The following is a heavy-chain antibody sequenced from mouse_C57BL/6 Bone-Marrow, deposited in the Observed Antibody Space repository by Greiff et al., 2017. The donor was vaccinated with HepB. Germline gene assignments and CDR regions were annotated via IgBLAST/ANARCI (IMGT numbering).Heavy chain of an antibody. CDR3: ASPLLWSDY. V-gene: IGHV1-82*01. J-gene: IGHJ2*01. CDR2: IYPGDGDT. D-gene: IGHD2-1*01. Sequence: QVQLQQPGPELVKPGASVKISCKASGYAFSSSWMNWVKQRPGKGLEWIGRIYPGDGDTNYNGKFKGKATLTADKSSTTAYMQLSSLTSEDSAVYFCASPLLWSDYGGQGTTLPVSS. CDR1: GYAFSSSW.